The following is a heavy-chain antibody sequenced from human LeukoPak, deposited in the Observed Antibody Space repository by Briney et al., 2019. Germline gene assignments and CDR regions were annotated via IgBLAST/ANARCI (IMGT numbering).Heavy chain of an antibody. CDR3: ARDLHYDFCN. V-gene: IGHV1-2*06. Sequence: ASVKVSCKASGYTFTSYDINWVRQAPGQGLEWMGRINPNSGGTNYAQKFQGRVTMTRDTSISTAYMELSRLRSDDTAVYYCARDLHYDFCNWGQGTLVTVSS. CDR2: INPNSGGT. CDR1: GYTFTSYD. J-gene: IGHJ4*02. D-gene: IGHD3-3*01.